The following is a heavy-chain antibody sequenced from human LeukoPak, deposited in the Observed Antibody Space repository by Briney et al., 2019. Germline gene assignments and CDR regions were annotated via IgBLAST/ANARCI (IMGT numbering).Heavy chain of an antibody. CDR1: GFTFSNYP. J-gene: IGHJ4*02. Sequence: GGSLRLSCVVSGFTFSNYPMHWVRQAPEKGLEYVSAISSDGTTTYYGNSVRGRFTISRDNSRNTLFLQMGSLRTEDMAVYYCAREGPRGSNDYWGQGTLVTVSS. CDR2: ISSDGTTT. V-gene: IGHV3-64*01. CDR3: AREGPRGSNDY.